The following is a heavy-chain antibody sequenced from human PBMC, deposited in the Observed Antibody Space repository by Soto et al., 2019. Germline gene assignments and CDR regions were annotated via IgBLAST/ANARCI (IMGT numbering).Heavy chain of an antibody. CDR2: IDPSDSQT. D-gene: IGHD2-2*01. Sequence: GESLKISCKGSGYSFAGYWITWVRQKPGKGLEWMGRIDPSDSQTYYSPSFRGHVTISVTKSITTVFLQWSSLRASGTAMYYCARHGVVVVPAAPREYYYYYYGMDVWGQGTTVTVSS. J-gene: IGHJ6*02. CDR3: ARHGVVVVPAAPREYYYYYYGMDV. V-gene: IGHV5-10-1*01. CDR1: GYSFAGYW.